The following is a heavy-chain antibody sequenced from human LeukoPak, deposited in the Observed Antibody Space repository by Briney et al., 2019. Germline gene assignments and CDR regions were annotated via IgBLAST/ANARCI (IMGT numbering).Heavy chain of an antibody. CDR1: GFTFSSYW. V-gene: IGHV3-7*01. D-gene: IGHD5-18*01. J-gene: IGHJ6*03. CDR3: ARDPHTAMVYYYYYMDV. CDR2: IKQDGSEK. Sequence: PGGSLKLSCAASGFTFSSYWMSWVRQAPGKGLEWVANIKQDGSEKYYVDSVKGRFTISRDNAKNSLYLQMNSLRAEDTAVYYCARDPHTAMVYYYYYMDVWGKGTTVTVSS.